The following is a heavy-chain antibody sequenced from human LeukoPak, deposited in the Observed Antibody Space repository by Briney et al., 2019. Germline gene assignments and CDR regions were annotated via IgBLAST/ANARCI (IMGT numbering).Heavy chain of an antibody. CDR2: INPNSGGT. CDR1: GYTFTGYY. V-gene: IGHV1-2*02. J-gene: IGHJ4*02. Sequence: ASVKVSCKASGYTFTGYYMHWVRQAPGQGLEWMGWINPNSGGTNYAQKFQGRVTMTRDTSISTAYMELSRLRSDDTAVYYCAGFLSGLPVLMGPKSMVVTAVPYDYWGQETLVTVSS. D-gene: IGHD2-21*02. CDR3: AGFLSGLPVLMGPKSMVVTAVPYDY.